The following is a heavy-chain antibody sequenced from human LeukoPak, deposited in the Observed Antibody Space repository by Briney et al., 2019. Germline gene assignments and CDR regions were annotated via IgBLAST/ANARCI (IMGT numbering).Heavy chain of an antibody. J-gene: IGHJ4*02. CDR3: ARDAKTAAGAIDY. CDR1: GFTFNGYA. CDR2: ISNDGSAK. Sequence: GGSLRLSCAASGFTFNGYAMHWVRQAPGKGLEWVTVISNDGSAKHYTDSMKGRFTLSRDNSKSTVYLQMNSLRPEDTAVYYCARDAKTAAGAIDYWGQGTLVIVSS. D-gene: IGHD6-13*01. V-gene: IGHV3-30-3*01.